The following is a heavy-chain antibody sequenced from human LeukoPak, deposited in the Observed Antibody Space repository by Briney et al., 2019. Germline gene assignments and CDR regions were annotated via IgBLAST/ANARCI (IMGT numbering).Heavy chain of an antibody. D-gene: IGHD5-12*01. CDR1: GFTFSSYA. Sequence: GGSLRLSCAASGFTFSSYAMSWVRQAPGKGLEWVSAISGSGGSTYYADSVKGRFTISRDNSKNTLYLQMNSLRAEDTAVYYCAKDPDRRYSGYDGLFDYWGQGTLVTVSS. CDR3: AKDPDRRYSGYDGLFDY. J-gene: IGHJ4*02. V-gene: IGHV3-23*01. CDR2: ISGSGGST.